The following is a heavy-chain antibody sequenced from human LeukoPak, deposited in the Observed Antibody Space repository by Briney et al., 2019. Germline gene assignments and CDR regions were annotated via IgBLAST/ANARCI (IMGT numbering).Heavy chain of an antibody. V-gene: IGHV5-10-1*01. J-gene: IGHJ4*02. D-gene: IGHD5-12*01. CDR1: GYSFTNYW. CDR3: ARQDSGYDFSY. CDR2: IDPSDSYT. Sequence: GESLKISCEVSGYSFTNYWINWVRQMPGKGLEWMGRIDPSDSYTNYSPSFQGHVTISADKSITTAFLQWSSLKASDTAMYYCARQDSGYDFSYWGQGTLVTVSS.